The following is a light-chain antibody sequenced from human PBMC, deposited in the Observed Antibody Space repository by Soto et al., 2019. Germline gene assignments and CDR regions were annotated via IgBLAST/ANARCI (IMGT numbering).Light chain of an antibody. J-gene: IGKJ1*01. CDR2: GAS. CDR3: QQYYEWPTKT. CDR1: ETVATN. Sequence: EVVMTQSPATLSVSPGERATLSCRASETVATNLAWYQQKPGQAPRLLLSGASISAAGISDRLRGSGSGTEFTLTISSLRSEESARYCCQQYYEWPTKTFGQGAKGDTK. V-gene: IGKV3-15*01.